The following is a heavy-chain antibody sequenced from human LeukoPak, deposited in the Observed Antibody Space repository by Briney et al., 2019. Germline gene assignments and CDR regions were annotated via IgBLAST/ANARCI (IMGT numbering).Heavy chain of an antibody. CDR2: IWYDGSNK. D-gene: IGHD4-23*01. CDR3: ARDSVGFDY. Sequence: GGSLRLSCGASGFTFSSYAMHWVRQASGKGLEWVAIIWYDGSNKYYADSVKGRFTVSRDNSKNTLYLQMYSLRAEDTAVYYCARDSVGFDYWGQGTLVSVSS. J-gene: IGHJ4*02. V-gene: IGHV3-33*01. CDR1: GFTFSSYA.